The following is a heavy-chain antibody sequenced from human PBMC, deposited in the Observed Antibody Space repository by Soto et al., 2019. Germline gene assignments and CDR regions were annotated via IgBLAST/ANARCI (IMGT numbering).Heavy chain of an antibody. CDR2: IGSSGSPI. D-gene: IGHD2-2*01. Sequence: GGSLRLSCVASGFTFSAYYMTWIRQAPGKGLEWVSYIGSSGSPIYHADSVKGRFTISRDNTKNSLFLQMNSLRAEDTAVYYCARESSSTRANWFDPWGQGTLVTVSS. CDR1: GFTFSAYY. J-gene: IGHJ5*02. V-gene: IGHV3-11*01. CDR3: ARESSSTRANWFDP.